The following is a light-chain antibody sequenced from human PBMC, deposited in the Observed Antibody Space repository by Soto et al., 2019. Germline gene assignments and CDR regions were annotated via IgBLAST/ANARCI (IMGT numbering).Light chain of an antibody. J-gene: IGKJ4*01. V-gene: IGKV1-12*01. Sequence: VSITCRASQDIRSWLAWYQQRPGKAPKLLIYAATTLQSGVPSRFSGSGSGTTFTLTISSLEPEDFAVYYCQQRSNWLTFGGGTKVDIK. CDR2: AAT. CDR1: QDIRSW. CDR3: QQRSNWLT.